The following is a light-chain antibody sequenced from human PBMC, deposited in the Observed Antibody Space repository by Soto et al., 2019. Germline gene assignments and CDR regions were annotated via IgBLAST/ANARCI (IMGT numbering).Light chain of an antibody. CDR1: QSVGTS. V-gene: IGKV3-11*01. Sequence: DIVLTQSPATLSLSPGERATLSCRASQSVGTSLAWFQHKPGQAPRLLLYAASNRAAGIPVRFSGSGFGTDFTLTISSLEPEDFAVYYCQQRNNWLTFGGGTKVEIK. CDR3: QQRNNWLT. CDR2: AAS. J-gene: IGKJ4*01.